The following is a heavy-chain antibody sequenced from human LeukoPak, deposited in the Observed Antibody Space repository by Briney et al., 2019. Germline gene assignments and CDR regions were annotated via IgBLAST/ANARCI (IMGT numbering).Heavy chain of an antibody. CDR2: IYYSGST. D-gene: IGHD1-26*01. J-gene: IGHJ5*02. CDR1: GGSISSYY. V-gene: IGHV4-59*12. CDR3: ALVGATNWFDP. Sequence: SETLSLTRTVSGGSISSYYWSWIRQPPGKGLEWIGYIYYSGSTNYNPSLKSRVTISVDTSKNQFSLKLSSVTAADTAVYYCALVGATNWFDPWGQGTLVTVSS.